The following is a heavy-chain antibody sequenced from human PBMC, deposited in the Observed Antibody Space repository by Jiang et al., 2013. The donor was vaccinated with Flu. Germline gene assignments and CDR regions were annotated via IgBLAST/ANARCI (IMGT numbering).Heavy chain of an antibody. CDR3: AREADILTGIDY. Sequence: SQTLSLTVVPVSGDSVSSNSAAWNWIRQSPSRGLDVAGEGHTTGSKWYNDYAVSVKSRITINPDTSKNQFSLQLNSVTPEDTAVYYCAREADILTGIDYWGQGTLVTVS. CDR1: GDSVSSNSAA. V-gene: IGHV6-1*01. CDR2: HTTGSKWYN. J-gene: IGHJ4*02. D-gene: IGHD3-9*01.